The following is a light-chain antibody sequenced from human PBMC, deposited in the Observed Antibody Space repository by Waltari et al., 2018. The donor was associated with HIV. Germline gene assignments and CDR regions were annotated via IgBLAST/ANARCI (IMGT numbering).Light chain of an antibody. CDR3: QSYDRNDHWV. J-gene: IGLJ3*02. V-gene: IGLV6-57*03. CDR2: EDK. CDR1: GCSIAREF. Sequence: NFMLIQHHSVSESPAKTVTLSCPRSGCSIAREFMQLLQQRPGSASTTVIFEDKVGSSWVPDRFSGSIDTSSNSASLTISGLTTEDEADYFCQSYDRNDHWVFGGGTRLTVL.